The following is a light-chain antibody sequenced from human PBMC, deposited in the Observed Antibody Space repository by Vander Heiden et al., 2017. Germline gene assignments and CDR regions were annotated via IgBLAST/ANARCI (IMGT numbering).Light chain of an antibody. J-gene: IGKJ2*01. Sequence: SQITESPASLSASVGDRVTITCRASQSISSYLTWYQQKPGKAPKLLIYAASSLQSGVPSRFSGSGSGTDFTLTISSLQPEDFATYYCQQSYSTPYTFGQGTKLEIK. CDR3: QQSYSTPYT. CDR1: QSISSY. CDR2: AAS. V-gene: IGKV1-39*01.